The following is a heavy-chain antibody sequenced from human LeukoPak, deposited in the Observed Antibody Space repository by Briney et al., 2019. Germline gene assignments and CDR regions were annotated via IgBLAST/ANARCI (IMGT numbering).Heavy chain of an antibody. CDR2: ISYDGSNK. J-gene: IGHJ4*02. Sequence: GGSLRLSCAASGFTFSSYGMHWVRQAPGKGLEGVAVISYDGSNKYYADSVKGRFTISRDNSKNTLYLQMNSLRAEDTAVYYCAKDHSSGWYFDYWGQGTLVTVSS. D-gene: IGHD6-19*01. V-gene: IGHV3-30*18. CDR1: GFTFSSYG. CDR3: AKDHSSGWYFDY.